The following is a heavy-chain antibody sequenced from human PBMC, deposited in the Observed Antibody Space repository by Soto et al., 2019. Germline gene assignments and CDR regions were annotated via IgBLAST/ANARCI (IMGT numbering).Heavy chain of an antibody. Sequence: GVSLRLSFAASGFTVSSNYMSWVRQAPGKGLEWVSVIYSGGSTYYADSVKGRFTISRHNSKNTLYLQMNSLRAEDTAVYYCARGDSSGWYPYYFDYWGQGTLVTVSS. CDR3: ARGDSSGWYPYYFDY. CDR2: IYSGGST. V-gene: IGHV3-53*04. CDR1: GFTVSSNY. D-gene: IGHD6-19*01. J-gene: IGHJ4*02.